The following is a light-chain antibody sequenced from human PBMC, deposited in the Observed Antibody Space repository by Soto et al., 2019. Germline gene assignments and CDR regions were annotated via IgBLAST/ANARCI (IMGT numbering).Light chain of an antibody. J-gene: IGKJ5*01. CDR1: QVISTN. V-gene: IGKV1-12*01. Sequence: DIQMTQSPSSVSASVGDRVTITCRASQVISTNLAWYQQKPGKAPKLLIYAASSLQSGVPPRFSGSGSGTDFTLTISSLQPEDFAIYYCLQANRVPLSFGQGTRLEIK. CDR2: AAS. CDR3: LQANRVPLS.